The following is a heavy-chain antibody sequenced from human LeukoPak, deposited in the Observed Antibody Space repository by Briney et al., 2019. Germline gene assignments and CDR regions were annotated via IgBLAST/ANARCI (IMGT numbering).Heavy chain of an antibody. CDR3: ASPGGYDFWSGPFDY. CDR1: KFTFSTYD. D-gene: IGHD3-3*01. J-gene: IGHJ4*02. V-gene: IGHV3-30*03. CDR2: ISYDGSSK. Sequence: GGSLRLSCAASKFTFSTYDMHWVRQAPGKGLEWVAVISYDGSSKYYADSVKGRFTISRDNSKNTLYLQMNSLRAEDTAVYYCASPGGYDFWSGPFDYWGQGTLVTVSS.